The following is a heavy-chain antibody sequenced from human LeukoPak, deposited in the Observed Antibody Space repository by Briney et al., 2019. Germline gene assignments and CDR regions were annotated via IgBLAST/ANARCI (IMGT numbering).Heavy chain of an antibody. J-gene: IGHJ4*02. Sequence: GGSLRLSCAASGFTVSSYEMNWVRQAPEKGLEWVSHISSSGSTIYYADSVKGRFTISRDNAKNSLYLQMNSLRAEDTAVYYCARPHNQDIWRSSGCLDYWGQGTLVTVSS. CDR3: ARPHNQDIWRSSGCLDY. CDR1: GFTVSSYE. D-gene: IGHD6-19*01. CDR2: ISSSGSTI. V-gene: IGHV3-48*03.